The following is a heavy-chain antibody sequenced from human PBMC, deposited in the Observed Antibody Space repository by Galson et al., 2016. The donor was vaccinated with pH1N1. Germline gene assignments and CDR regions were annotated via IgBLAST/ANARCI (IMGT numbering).Heavy chain of an antibody. CDR2: ISSSSSTI. CDR1: GFTFSSYS. V-gene: IGHV3-48*01. Sequence: LRLSCAASGFTFSSYSMNWVRQAPGKGLEWVSYISSSSSTIYYADSVKGRFTISRDNAKNSLYLQMNSLRAEDTAVYYCARVSYDSSGYYYHYYYGMDVWGQGTTVTVSS. D-gene: IGHD3-22*01. CDR3: ARVSYDSSGYYYHYYYGMDV. J-gene: IGHJ6*02.